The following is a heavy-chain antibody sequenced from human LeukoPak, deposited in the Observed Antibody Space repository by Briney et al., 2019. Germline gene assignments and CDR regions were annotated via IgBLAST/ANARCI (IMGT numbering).Heavy chain of an antibody. CDR2: IYHSGST. CDR1: GGSISSGAYS. CDR3: ARSHIASGNWFDP. D-gene: IGHD2-21*01. J-gene: IGHJ5*02. Sequence: PSQTLSLTCAVSGGSISSGAYSWSWIRQPPGKGLEWIGYIYHSGSTYYNPSLKSRVTISVDRSKNQFSLKLSSVTAADTAVYYCARSHIASGNWFDPWGQGTLVTVSS. V-gene: IGHV4-30-2*01.